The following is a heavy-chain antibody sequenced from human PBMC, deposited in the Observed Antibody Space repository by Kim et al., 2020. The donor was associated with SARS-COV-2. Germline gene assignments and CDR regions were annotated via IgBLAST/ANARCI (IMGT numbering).Heavy chain of an antibody. V-gene: IGHV3-33*05. CDR3: ARNHGMVVAATDYFPY. CDR2: ISYDGSNK. J-gene: IGHJ4*01. Sequence: GGSLRLSCAASGFTFSSYGMHWVRQAPGKGLEWVAVISYDGSNKYYADSVKGRFTISRDNSKNTLYLQMNSLRAEDTAVYYCARNHGMVVAATDYFPYW. D-gene: IGHD2-15*01. CDR1: GFTFSSYG.